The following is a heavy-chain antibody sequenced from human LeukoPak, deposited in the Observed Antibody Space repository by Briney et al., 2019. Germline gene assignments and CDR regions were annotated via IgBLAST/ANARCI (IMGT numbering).Heavy chain of an antibody. CDR1: GDSVSSNSVT. Sequence: SQTLSLTCALSGDSVSSNSVTWNWIRQSPSRGLEWLGRTYYRSTRYNDYAVSVRGRITANPDTSKNQFSLHLNSVTPEDTAVYYCARRLTQYDCFDPWGQGILVTVSS. CDR3: ARRLTQYDCFDP. CDR2: TYYRSTRYN. D-gene: IGHD2-2*01. V-gene: IGHV6-1*01. J-gene: IGHJ5*02.